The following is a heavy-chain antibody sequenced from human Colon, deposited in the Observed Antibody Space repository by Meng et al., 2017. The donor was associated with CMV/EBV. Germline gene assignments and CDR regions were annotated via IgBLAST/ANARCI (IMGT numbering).Heavy chain of an antibody. V-gene: IGHV3-13*01. Sequence: GGSLRLSCAASGFTFSSYDMHWVRQATGKGLEWVSAIGTAGDTYYPGSVKGRFTISRENAKNSLDLQMNSLRAGDTAVYYCARGRPGGNHFDYWGQGTLVTVSS. CDR2: IGTAGDT. CDR3: ARGRPGGNHFDY. J-gene: IGHJ4*02. CDR1: GFTFSSYD. D-gene: IGHD4-23*01.